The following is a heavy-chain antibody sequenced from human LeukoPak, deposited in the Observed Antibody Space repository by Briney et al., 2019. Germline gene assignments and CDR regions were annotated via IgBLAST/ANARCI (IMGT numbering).Heavy chain of an antibody. CDR1: GFTFSSFG. J-gene: IGHJ4*02. V-gene: IGHV3-30*03. CDR3: ASSIWELYYFDY. Sequence: GGSLRLPCAASGFTFSSFGMHWVRQAPGKGLEWVAVISYDGSNKYYADSVKGRFTISRDNSKNTLYLQMNSLRAEDTAVYYCASSIWELYYFDYWGQGTLVTVSS. CDR2: ISYDGSNK. D-gene: IGHD1-7*01.